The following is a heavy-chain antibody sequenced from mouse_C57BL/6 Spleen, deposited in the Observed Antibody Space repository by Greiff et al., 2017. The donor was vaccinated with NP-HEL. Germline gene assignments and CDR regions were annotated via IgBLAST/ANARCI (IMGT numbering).Heavy chain of an antibody. Sequence: EVKLVESGGDLVKPGGSLKLSCAASGFTFSSYGMSWVRQTPDKRLEWVATISRGGSYTYYTDSVKGRFTITRDNAQNTLYLQMSSLKSDDTAIYYCARQRAWFAYWGQGTLVTVSA. CDR3: ARQRAWFAY. J-gene: IGHJ3*01. CDR2: ISRGGSYT. V-gene: IGHV5-6*01. CDR1: GFTFSSYG.